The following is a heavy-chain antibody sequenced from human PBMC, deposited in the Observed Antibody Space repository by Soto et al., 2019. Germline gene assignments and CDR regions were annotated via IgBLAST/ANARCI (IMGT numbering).Heavy chain of an antibody. J-gene: IGHJ6*03. D-gene: IGHD6-19*01. CDR1: GGSFSGYY. CDR3: SRGGSIAVAGSSRRDYYMDV. Sequence: TSETLSLTCAVYGGSFSGYYWSWIRQPPGKGLEWIGEINHSGSTNYNPSLKSRVTISVDTSKNQFSLKLSSVTAADTAVYYCSRGGSIAVAGSSRRDYYMDVWGKGTTVTVSS. V-gene: IGHV4-34*01. CDR2: INHSGST.